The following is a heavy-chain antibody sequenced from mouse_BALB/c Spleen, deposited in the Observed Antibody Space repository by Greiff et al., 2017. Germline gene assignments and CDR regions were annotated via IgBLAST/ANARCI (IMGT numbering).Heavy chain of an antibody. V-gene: IGHV3-6*02. CDR3: ASGDGYYPFAY. D-gene: IGHD2-3*01. CDR1: GYSITSGYY. J-gene: IGHJ3*01. Sequence: ESGPGLVKPSQSLSLTCSVTGYSITSGYYWNWIRQFPGNILEWMGYISYDGSNNYNPSLKNRISITRDTSKNQFFLKLNSVTTEDTATYYCASGDGYYPFAYWGQGTLVTVSA. CDR2: ISYDGSN.